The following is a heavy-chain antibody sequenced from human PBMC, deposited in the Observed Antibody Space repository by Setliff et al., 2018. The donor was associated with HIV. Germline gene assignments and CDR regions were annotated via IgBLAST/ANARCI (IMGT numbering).Heavy chain of an antibody. Sequence: ASVKVSCKASGYTFTSHYIHWVRQAPGQGLEWMGWINVNNDGTNYAQKFQGRVSMTRDTSISTAYMDLSSLTSDDTAVYHCAVASIVSTARWNHWGRGTLVTVSS. D-gene: IGHD1-26*01. CDR3: AVASIVSTARWNH. J-gene: IGHJ5*02. CDR2: INVNNDGT. V-gene: IGHV1-2*02. CDR1: GYTFTSHY.